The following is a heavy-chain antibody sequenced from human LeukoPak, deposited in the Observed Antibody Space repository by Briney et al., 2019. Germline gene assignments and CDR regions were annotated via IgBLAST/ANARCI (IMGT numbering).Heavy chain of an antibody. CDR2: IRSDGSNT. V-gene: IGHV3-30*02. Sequence: GGSLRLSCAASTLTFNKYGMHWVRQAPGKGLEWETFIRSDGSNTYYADSVKGRFTIPRDNSKNTLYLQMNSLRPEDTAVYYCAKDKGERYFDYWGQGALVTVSS. CDR3: AKDKGERYFDY. D-gene: IGHD3-16*01. CDR1: TLTFNKYG. J-gene: IGHJ4*02.